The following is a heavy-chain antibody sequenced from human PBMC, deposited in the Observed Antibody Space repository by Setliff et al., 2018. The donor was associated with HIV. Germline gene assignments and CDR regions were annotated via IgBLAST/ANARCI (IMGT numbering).Heavy chain of an antibody. J-gene: IGHJ4*02. D-gene: IGHD3-22*01. CDR1: GGSIRSSNYY. CDR3: AREVDYYDSSRYLLLYYFDS. V-gene: IGHV4-61*03. CDR2: IYHNGNT. Sequence: PSETLSLTCTVSGGSIRSSNYYWGWIRQPPGKGLEWIGHIYHNGNTNYNPSLKSRVTISVDRSQNHFSLKLSSVTAADTAVYYCAREVDYYDSSRYLLLYYFDSWGQGTLVTVSS.